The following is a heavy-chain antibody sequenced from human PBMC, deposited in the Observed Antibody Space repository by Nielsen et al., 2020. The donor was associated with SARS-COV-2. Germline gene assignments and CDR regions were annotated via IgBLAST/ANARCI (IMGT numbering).Heavy chain of an antibody. J-gene: IGHJ2*01. Sequence: SETLSLTCTVSGGSISSYYWSWIRQPPGKGLEWIGYIYYSGSTNYNPSLKSRVTISVDTSKNQFSLKLSSVTAADTAVYYCAREKDGYNSGYFDLWGRGTLVTISS. CDR1: GGSISSYY. D-gene: IGHD5-24*01. V-gene: IGHV4-59*01. CDR2: IYYSGST. CDR3: AREKDGYNSGYFDL.